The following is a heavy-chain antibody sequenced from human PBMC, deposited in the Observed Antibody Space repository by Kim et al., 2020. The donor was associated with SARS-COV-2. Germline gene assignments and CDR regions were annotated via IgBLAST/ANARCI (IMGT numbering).Heavy chain of an antibody. CDR1: GFTVSSNY. J-gene: IGHJ6*02. CDR2: IYSGGST. CDR3: ARSRSYSSSWDYYGMDV. D-gene: IGHD6-13*01. V-gene: IGHV3-66*01. Sequence: GGSLRLSCAASGFTVSSNYMSWVRQAPGKGLEWVSVIYSGGSTYYADSVKGRFTISRDNSKNTLYLQMNSLRAEDTAVYYCARSRSYSSSWDYYGMDVWGQGTTVTVSS.